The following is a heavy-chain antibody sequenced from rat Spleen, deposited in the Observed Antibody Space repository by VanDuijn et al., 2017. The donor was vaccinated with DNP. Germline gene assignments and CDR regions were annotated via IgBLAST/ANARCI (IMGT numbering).Heavy chain of an antibody. V-gene: IGHV2-19*01. J-gene: IGHJ3*01. CDR2: ISTGGST. D-gene: IGHD5-1*01. CDR3: TRDLNWGGFFGY. Sequence: QVQLKESGPGMVQPSQTLSLTCTVSGFSLTDYNVHWVRQPPGKVLEWIAAISTGGSTYYNSALKSRLSISRDTSKSQVFLKMNSLQTEDTAIYYCTRDLNWGGFFGYWGQGTLVTVSS. CDR1: GFSLTDYN.